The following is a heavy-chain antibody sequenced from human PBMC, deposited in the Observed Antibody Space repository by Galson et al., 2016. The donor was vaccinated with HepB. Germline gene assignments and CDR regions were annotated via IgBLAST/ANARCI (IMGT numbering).Heavy chain of an antibody. CDR1: GGSICSSSYY. CDR2: IYYSGTT. CDR3: ARQIIGGISMIDTGAFDI. V-gene: IGHV4-39*01. J-gene: IGHJ3*02. Sequence: SETLSLTCTVSGGSICSSSYYWGWIRQPPGKGLEWMGSIYYSGTTYYNPSLTSRVTISVDTSKNQFSLKLTSVTAADTAVYYCARQIIGGISMIDTGAFDIWGQGTMVTVSS. D-gene: IGHD3-22*01.